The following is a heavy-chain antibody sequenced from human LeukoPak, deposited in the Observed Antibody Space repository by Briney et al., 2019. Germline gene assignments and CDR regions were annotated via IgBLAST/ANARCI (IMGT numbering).Heavy chain of an antibody. J-gene: IGHJ4*02. CDR2: IKQDGSEK. CDR3: ARGWLYQLLSLDY. Sequence: GGSLRLSCAASGFTFSSYWMSWVRQAPGKGLEWVANIKQDGSEKYYVDSVKGRFTISRDNAKNSLYLQMNSLRAEDTAVYYCARGWLYQLLSLDYWGQGTLVTVSS. D-gene: IGHD2-2*01. CDR1: GFTFSSYW. V-gene: IGHV3-7*01.